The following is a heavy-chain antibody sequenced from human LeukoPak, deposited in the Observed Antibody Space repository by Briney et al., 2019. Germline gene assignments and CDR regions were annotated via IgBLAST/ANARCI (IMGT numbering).Heavy chain of an antibody. D-gene: IGHD3-3*01. CDR3: AKATVLRFLEWLLPPDY. J-gene: IGHJ4*02. CDR2: ISGSGGTT. V-gene: IGHV3-23*01. CDR1: GFTFSNYA. Sequence: GGSLRLSCAASGFTFSNYAMSWVRQAPGKGLEWASGISGSGGTTYYADSVKGRFTISRDNSKNTLYLQMNSLRAEDTAVYYCAKATVLRFLEWLLPPDYWGQGTLVTVSS.